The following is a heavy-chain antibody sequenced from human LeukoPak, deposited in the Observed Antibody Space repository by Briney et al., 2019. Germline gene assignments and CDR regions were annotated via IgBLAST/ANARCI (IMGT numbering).Heavy chain of an antibody. CDR2: ISSSSSYI. CDR1: GFTFSSYS. J-gene: IGHJ6*03. CDR3: ARWVVGATYYYYMDV. Sequence: GGSLRLSCAASGFTFSSYSMNWVRQAPGKGLEWVSSISSSSSYIYYADSVKGRFTISRDNAKNSLYLQMNSLRAEDTAVYYCARWVVGATYYYYMDVWGKGTTVTVSS. V-gene: IGHV3-21*01. D-gene: IGHD1-26*01.